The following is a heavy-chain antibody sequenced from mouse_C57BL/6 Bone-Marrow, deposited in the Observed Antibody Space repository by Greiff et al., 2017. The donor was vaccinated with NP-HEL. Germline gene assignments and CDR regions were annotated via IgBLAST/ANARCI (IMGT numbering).Heavy chain of an antibody. CDR2: IDPSDSYT. D-gene: IGHD3-2*02. CDR3: ATRQLRLRNYFDY. J-gene: IGHJ2*01. Sequence: QVQLQQPGAELVMPGASVKLSCKASGYTFTSYWMHWVKQRPGQGLEWIGEIDPSDSYTNYNQKFKGKSTLTVDKSSSTAYMQLSSLTSEDSAVYYCATRQLRLRNYFDYWGQGTTLTVSS. CDR1: GYTFTSYW. V-gene: IGHV1-69*01.